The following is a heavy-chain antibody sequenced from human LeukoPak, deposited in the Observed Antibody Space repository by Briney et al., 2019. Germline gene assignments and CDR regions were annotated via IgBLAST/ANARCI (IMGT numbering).Heavy chain of an antibody. D-gene: IGHD6-19*01. V-gene: IGHV6-1*01. Sequence: PSQTLSLTCDISGESVSSKNGAWNWIRQSPSRGLEWLGRTYYRSKCYTDYAVSVNGRITISPDTSKNQFSLQLNSVTPDDTAVYYCARDVGTSGWHTFDYWGQGTLVTVSS. J-gene: IGHJ4*02. CDR3: ARDVGTSGWHTFDY. CDR1: GESVSSKNGA. CDR2: TYYRSKCYT.